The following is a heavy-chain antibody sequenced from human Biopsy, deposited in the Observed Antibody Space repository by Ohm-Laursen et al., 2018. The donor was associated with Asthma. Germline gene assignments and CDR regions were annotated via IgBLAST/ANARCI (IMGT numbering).Heavy chain of an antibody. D-gene: IGHD1-26*01. CDR2: LSFDGSNK. J-gene: IGHJ4*02. CDR1: GFRFPIYG. CDR3: AKDVFPGWELRRGPDY. Sequence: SLRLSCAASGFRFPIYGMHWVRQAPGKGLDWVAVLSFDGSNKNYTDSVKGRFTISRDNSRNTLHLQMNSLRAEDTAVYYCAKDVFPGWELRRGPDYWGQGTLVTVSS. V-gene: IGHV3-30*18.